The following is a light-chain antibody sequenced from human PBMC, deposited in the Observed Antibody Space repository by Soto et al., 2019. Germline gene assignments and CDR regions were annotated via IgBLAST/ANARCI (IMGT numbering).Light chain of an antibody. J-gene: IGLJ2*01. Sequence: QSVLTQPPSVSGAPGQRVTISCTGSISNIGAGYDAHWYQQIPGTAPKLLIHGNNNRPSGVPDRFSGSKSGTSASLAITGLQAEDEADYYCQSYDSSLSGVVFGGGTKLTVL. CDR2: GNN. CDR3: QSYDSSLSGVV. V-gene: IGLV1-40*01. CDR1: ISNIGAGYD.